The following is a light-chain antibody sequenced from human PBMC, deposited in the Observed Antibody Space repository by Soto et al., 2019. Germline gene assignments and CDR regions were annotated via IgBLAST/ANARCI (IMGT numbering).Light chain of an antibody. CDR2: TAS. V-gene: IGKV1-16*02. CDR3: QQYHSYPIS. CDR1: QDITNY. Sequence: DIQMTQSPSSLSASVGDRVTITCRASQDITNYLAWFQQKPGKAPKSLIYTASSLQSGVLSKFSGSGSGTDITLTISSLQPEDFATYYGQQYHSYPISFGQGTRLEIK. J-gene: IGKJ5*01.